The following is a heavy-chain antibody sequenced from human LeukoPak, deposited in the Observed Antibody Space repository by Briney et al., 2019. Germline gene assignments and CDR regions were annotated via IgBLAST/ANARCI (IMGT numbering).Heavy chain of an antibody. J-gene: IGHJ4*02. CDR1: GFTFSSYA. CDR2: ISYDGSNK. D-gene: IGHD6-13*01. Sequence: GGSLRLSCAASGFTFSSYAMHWVRQAPGKGLEWVAVISYDGSNKYYADSVKGRFTISRDNAKNSLYLQMNSLRAEDTALYYCARLPFAAATSALPVWGQGTLVTVSS. V-gene: IGHV3-30*04. CDR3: ARLPFAAATSALPV.